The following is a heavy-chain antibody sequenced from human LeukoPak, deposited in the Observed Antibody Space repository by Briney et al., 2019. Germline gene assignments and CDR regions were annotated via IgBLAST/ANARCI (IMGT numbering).Heavy chain of an antibody. D-gene: IGHD3-16*01. J-gene: IGHJ4*02. CDR3: ARGGEEPQHSFDF. Sequence: KPGGSLRLSCAASGFTFSYYTINWVRQAPGKGLEWVSSISSSSSYIYYADSVKGRFTISRDNAKNSLYLQMHSLRAEDTAVYFCARGGEEPQHSFDFWGQGTLVTDSS. V-gene: IGHV3-21*01. CDR2: ISSSSSYI. CDR1: GFTFSYYT.